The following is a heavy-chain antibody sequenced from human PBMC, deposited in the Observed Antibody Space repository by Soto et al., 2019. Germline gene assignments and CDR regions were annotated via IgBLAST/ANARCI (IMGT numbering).Heavy chain of an antibody. CDR1: GGSISSGGYY. CDR3: ARARITMVRGVPPGGFDP. D-gene: IGHD3-10*01. CDR2: IYYSGST. Sequence: TLSLTCTVSGGSISSGGYYWSWIRQHPGKGLEWIGYIYYSGSTYYNPSLKSRITISVDTSKNQFSLKLSSVTAADTAVYYCARARITMVRGVPPGGFDPWGQGTLVTVSS. J-gene: IGHJ5*02. V-gene: IGHV4-31*03.